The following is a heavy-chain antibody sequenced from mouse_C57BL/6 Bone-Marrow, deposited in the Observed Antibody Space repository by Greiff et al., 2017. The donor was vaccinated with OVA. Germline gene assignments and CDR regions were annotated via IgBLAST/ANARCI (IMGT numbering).Heavy chain of an antibody. CDR1: GYTFTSYG. D-gene: IGHD4-1*01. CDR2: IYPRSGNT. Sequence: VQLVESGAELARPGASVKLSCKASGYTFTSYGISWVKQRTGQGLEWIGEIYPRSGNTYYNEKFKGKATLTADKSSSTAYMELRSLTSEDSAVYFCARRDWDWFDYWGQGTTLTVSS. CDR3: ARRDWDWFDY. J-gene: IGHJ2*01. V-gene: IGHV1-81*01.